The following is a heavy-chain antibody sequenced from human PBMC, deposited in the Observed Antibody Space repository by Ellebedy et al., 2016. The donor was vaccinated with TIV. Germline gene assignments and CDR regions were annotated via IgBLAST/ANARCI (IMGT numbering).Heavy chain of an antibody. J-gene: IGHJ4*02. CDR1: GYTFTSYG. V-gene: IGHV1-18*01. Sequence: AASVKVSCKALGYTFTSYGISWVRQAPGQGPEWMGWISVYNGNTKYGQRVQGRVTMTTDTSTTTAYMELRSLTSDDTAVYYCGRVVSDYIWGSYRLDYWGQGTLVTVSS. CDR2: ISVYNGNT. CDR3: GRVVSDYIWGSYRLDY. D-gene: IGHD3-16*02.